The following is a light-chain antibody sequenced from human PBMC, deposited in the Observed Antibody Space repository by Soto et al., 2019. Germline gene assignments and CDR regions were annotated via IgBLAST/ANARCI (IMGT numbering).Light chain of an antibody. V-gene: IGKV3-11*01. CDR3: QQRNNWPWT. CDR1: QSVSSY. J-gene: IGKJ1*01. Sequence: DIVFTQSPATLSLSPGQTATPSFRASQSVSSYLAWYQQKAGQAPRLLIYEGSNRATGIPTRFSGSGSGTDFTLTISGLEPEDFAVYYCQQRNNWPWTFGQGTKVDIK. CDR2: EGS.